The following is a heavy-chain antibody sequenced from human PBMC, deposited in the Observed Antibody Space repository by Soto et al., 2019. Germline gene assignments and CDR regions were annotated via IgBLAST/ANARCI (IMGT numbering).Heavy chain of an antibody. Sequence: EVQLVESGGDLVQPGGSLRLSCAASGFNFSAYWMSWVRQAPGKGLEWVANIKQDGDAKNYVDSVKGRFTISRDNAKNSIYLQMNSLGAEDTAMYYCASTRLHDYWGQGALVAVSS. J-gene: IGHJ4*02. V-gene: IGHV3-7*01. CDR2: IKQDGDAK. CDR1: GFNFSAYW. CDR3: ASTRLHDY. D-gene: IGHD4-4*01.